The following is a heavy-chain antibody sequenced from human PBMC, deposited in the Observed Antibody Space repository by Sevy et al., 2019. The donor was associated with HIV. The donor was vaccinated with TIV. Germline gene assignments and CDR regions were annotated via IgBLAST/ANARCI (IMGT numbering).Heavy chain of an antibody. CDR3: ARDYGGVRGVINYATTRYYFDY. Sequence: GGSLRLSCAASGFTFSSYSMNWVRQAPGKGLEWVSSISSSSSYIYYADSVKGRFTISRDNAKNSLYLQMNSLRAEDTAVDYCARDYGGVRGVINYATTRYYFDYWGQGTLVTVSS. V-gene: IGHV3-21*01. CDR2: ISSSSSYI. CDR1: GFTFSSYS. J-gene: IGHJ4*02. D-gene: IGHD3-10*01.